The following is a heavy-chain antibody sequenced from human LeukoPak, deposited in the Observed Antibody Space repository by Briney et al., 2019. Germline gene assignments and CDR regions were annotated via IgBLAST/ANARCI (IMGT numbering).Heavy chain of an antibody. CDR3: ARVVDTHVDY. D-gene: IGHD5-18*01. V-gene: IGHV3-23*01. CDR1: GFTFSNFA. J-gene: IGHJ4*02. Sequence: PGGSLSLSCAASGFTFSNFAVTWVRRAPGKGLEWVASISNGGGDTYYADPVKGRFTISRVNSKNTLYLQMNSLRAEDTAVYYCARVVDTHVDYWGQGTLVTVSS. CDR2: ISNGGGDT.